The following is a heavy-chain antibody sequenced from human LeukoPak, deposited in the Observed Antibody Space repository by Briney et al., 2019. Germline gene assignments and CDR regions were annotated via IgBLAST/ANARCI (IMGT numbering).Heavy chain of an antibody. J-gene: IGHJ4*02. Sequence: GASVKVSCKASGYTFTSYGIAWVRQAPGQGLQWMGWISANNGDTSYSQKLQGRVTMTTDTSTNTAYMELTSLTSDDTAVYYCARDPPGLTLGSPGDYWGQGTLVIVSS. V-gene: IGHV1-18*01. CDR3: ARDPPGLTLGSPGDY. CDR1: GYTFTSYG. CDR2: ISANNGDT. D-gene: IGHD3-16*01.